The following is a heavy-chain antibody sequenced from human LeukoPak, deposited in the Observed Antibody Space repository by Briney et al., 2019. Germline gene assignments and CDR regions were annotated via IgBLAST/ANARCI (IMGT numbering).Heavy chain of an antibody. V-gene: IGHV3-48*03. CDR3: AREAYGSGAPLDY. D-gene: IGHD3-10*01. Sequence: GGSLRLSCAASGFTFSSYEMNWVRQAPGKGPEWISYITSSGTTIYYADSVKGRFTISRDNAKNSLYLQMNSLRADDTAVYYCAREAYGSGAPLDYWGQGTLVTVSS. J-gene: IGHJ4*02. CDR2: ITSSGTTI. CDR1: GFTFSSYE.